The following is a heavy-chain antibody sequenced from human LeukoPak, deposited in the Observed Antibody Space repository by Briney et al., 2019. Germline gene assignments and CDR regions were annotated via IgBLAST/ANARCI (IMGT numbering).Heavy chain of an antibody. CDR2: ISAYNGNT. CDR3: ARGQADFWSGYADY. J-gene: IGHJ4*02. Sequence: ASVKVSCKASGYTFTSYGISWVRQAPGQGLEWMGWISAYNGNTNYAQKLQGRDTMTTDTSTSTAYMELRSLRSDDTAVYYCARGQADFWSGYADYWGQGTLVTVSS. D-gene: IGHD3-3*01. V-gene: IGHV1-18*01. CDR1: GYTFTSYG.